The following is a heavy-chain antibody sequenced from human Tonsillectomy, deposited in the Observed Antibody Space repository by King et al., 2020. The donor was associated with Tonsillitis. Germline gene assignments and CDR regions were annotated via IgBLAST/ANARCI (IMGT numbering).Heavy chain of an antibody. CDR1: GFTLSDAW. D-gene: IGHD5-18*01. CDR3: TAEGYSYGFHSLDS. CDR2: IRNTARGGTT. J-gene: IGHJ4*02. V-gene: IGHV3-15*01. Sequence: VQLVESGGGLVKPGGSLRLSCEASGFTLSDAWMSWVRQAPGKGLEWVGRIRNTARGGTTDYAAPVKGRFTISRDDSNNNLYLQLNSLNTEDTAVYYCTAEGYSYGFHSLDSWGQGTQVTVSS.